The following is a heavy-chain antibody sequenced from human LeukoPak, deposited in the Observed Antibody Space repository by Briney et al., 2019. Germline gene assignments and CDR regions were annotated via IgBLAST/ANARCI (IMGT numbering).Heavy chain of an antibody. Sequence: SETLSLTCTVSGYSISSGYYWGWIRQPPGKGLEWIGSTYHSGSTYYNPSLKSRVTISVDRSKNQFSLKLSSVTAADTAVYYCARDLGRRYFDYWGQGTLVTVSS. J-gene: IGHJ4*02. V-gene: IGHV4-38-2*02. CDR2: TYHSGST. CDR3: ARDLGRRYFDY. CDR1: GYSISSGYY. D-gene: IGHD2-15*01.